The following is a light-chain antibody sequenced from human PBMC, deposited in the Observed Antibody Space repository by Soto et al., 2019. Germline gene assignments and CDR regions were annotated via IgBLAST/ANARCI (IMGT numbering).Light chain of an antibody. CDR3: HQYNDWPLT. J-gene: IGKJ4*01. CDR1: HVVNNN. CDR2: GAS. V-gene: IGKV3-15*01. Sequence: VMTQSPATLSVSPGESVTLSCRAIHVVNNNVAWYQQRPGQAPRLLIYGASTVATGVPARFSGIGSGSEFALTIAILQSEDFAVYYFHQYNDWPLTYGGGTKVEIK.